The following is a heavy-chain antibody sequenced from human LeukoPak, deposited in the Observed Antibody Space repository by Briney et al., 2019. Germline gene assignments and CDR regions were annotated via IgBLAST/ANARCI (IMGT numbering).Heavy chain of an antibody. CDR1: GGSISSSS. V-gene: IGHV3-21*01. Sequence: ETLSLTCTVSGGSISSSSYYWGWIRQPPGKGLEWVSSISSSSTNKYYADAVKGRFTISRDNAKNSLYLQMNSLRAEDTAVYYCAKFGRGVSEDYWGQGTLVTVSS. D-gene: IGHD3-10*01. CDR3: AKFGRGVSEDY. J-gene: IGHJ4*02. CDR2: ISSSSTNK.